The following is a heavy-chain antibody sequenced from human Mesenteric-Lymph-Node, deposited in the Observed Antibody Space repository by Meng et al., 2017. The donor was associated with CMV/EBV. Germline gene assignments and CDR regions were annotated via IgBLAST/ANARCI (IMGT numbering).Heavy chain of an antibody. D-gene: IGHD2-2*02. Sequence: ASVKVSCKASGYTFIGYFMHWVRQAPGQGLEWMGIINPSGGSTSYAQKFQGRVTMTRDTSTSTVYMELSSLRSEDTAVYYCASRSPAAITYYYYGMDVWGQGTTVTVSS. V-gene: IGHV1-46*01. CDR3: ASRSPAAITYYYYGMDV. J-gene: IGHJ6*02. CDR1: GYTFIGYF. CDR2: INPSGGST.